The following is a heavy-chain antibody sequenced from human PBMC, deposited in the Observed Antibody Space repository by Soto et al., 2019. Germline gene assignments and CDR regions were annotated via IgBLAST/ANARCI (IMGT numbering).Heavy chain of an antibody. D-gene: IGHD3-3*01. CDR1: GFTFSSYA. CDR3: SRGYDLWSGFYHPYRMDV. V-gene: IGHV3-30-3*01. CDR2: ISYDGSNK. J-gene: IGHJ6*02. Sequence: QVQLVESGGGVVQPGRSLRLSCAASGFTFSSYAMHWVRQAPGKGLEWVAVISYDGSNKNYADSVKGRFTISRDNSKNTLYLQMNRLRAEDTAVYYCSRGYDLWSGFYHPYRMDVWGQGTKVTVSS.